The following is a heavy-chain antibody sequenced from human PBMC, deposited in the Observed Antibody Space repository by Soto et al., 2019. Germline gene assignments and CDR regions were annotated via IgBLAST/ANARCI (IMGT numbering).Heavy chain of an antibody. CDR2: INHSGST. CDR3: ARAERAAAGLFDY. J-gene: IGHJ4*02. V-gene: IGHV4-34*01. D-gene: IGHD6-13*01. Sequence: SETLSLTCAVYGGSCSGYYWIWIRQPPGKGLEWIGEINHSGSTNYNPSLKSRVTISVDKSKNQFSLKLSSVTAADTAVYYCARAERAAAGLFDYWGRGTLVTVSS. CDR1: GGSCSGYY.